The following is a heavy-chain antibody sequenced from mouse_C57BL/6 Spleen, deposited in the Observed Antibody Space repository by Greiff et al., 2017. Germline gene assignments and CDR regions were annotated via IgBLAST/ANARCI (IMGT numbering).Heavy chain of an antibody. CDR2: IWSGGST. D-gene: IGHD2-14*01. CDR1: GFSLTSYG. Sequence: QVQLKQSGPGLVQPSQSLSITCTVSGFSLTSYGVHWVRQSPGQGLEWLGVIWSGGSTDYNAAFISRLSINKNDSKSQVFFKMNSQQADDTAIYYGARNEGTVGDWYFDVWGTGTTVTVSS. J-gene: IGHJ1*03. CDR3: ARNEGTVGDWYFDV. V-gene: IGHV2-2*01.